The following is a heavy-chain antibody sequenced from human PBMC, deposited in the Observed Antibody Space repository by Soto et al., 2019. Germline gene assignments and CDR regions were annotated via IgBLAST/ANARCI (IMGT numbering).Heavy chain of an antibody. D-gene: IGHD3-22*01. J-gene: IGHJ6*02. V-gene: IGHV1-69*13. CDR2: IIPIFGTA. Sequence: SVKVSCKASGGTFSSYAISWVRQAPGQGLEWMGGIIPIFGTANYAQKFQGRVTITADESTSTAYMELSSLRSEDTAVYYCAKYYYDSSGYYSDYYYGMDVWGQVTTVTVSS. CDR3: AKYYYDSSGYYSDYYYGMDV. CDR1: GGTFSSYA.